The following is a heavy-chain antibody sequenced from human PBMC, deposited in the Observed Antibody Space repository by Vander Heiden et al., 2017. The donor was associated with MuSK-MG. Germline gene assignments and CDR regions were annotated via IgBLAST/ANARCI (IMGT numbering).Heavy chain of an antibody. CDR2: INEEGTQK. V-gene: IGHV3-7*01. J-gene: IGHJ4*02. CDR3: SRQSGAVD. D-gene: IGHD3-10*01. Sequence: EVQLVESGGGLVQPGGSLRLSCVASGFTFSSYWMTWARQAPGKRLEWVANINEEGTQKDYVDSVKGRFTISRDNAKNSLYMEMKSLRVEDTAVYYCSRQSGAVDWGQGTLVSVSS. CDR1: GFTFSSYW.